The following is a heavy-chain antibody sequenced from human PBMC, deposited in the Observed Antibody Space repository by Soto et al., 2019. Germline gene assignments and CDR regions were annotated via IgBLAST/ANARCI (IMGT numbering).Heavy chain of an antibody. D-gene: IGHD1-26*01. V-gene: IGHV3-30*03. J-gene: IGHJ6*02. CDR1: GFTFSSYG. Sequence: QVQLVESGGGVVQPGRSLRLSCAASGFTFSSYGMHWVRQAPGKGLEWVAVISYDGSNKYYADSVKGRFTISRDNSKNTXCLQMNSLRAEDTAVYYCARKVGEWGVGATPYGMDVWGQGTTVTVSS. CDR3: ARKVGEWGVGATPYGMDV. CDR2: ISYDGSNK.